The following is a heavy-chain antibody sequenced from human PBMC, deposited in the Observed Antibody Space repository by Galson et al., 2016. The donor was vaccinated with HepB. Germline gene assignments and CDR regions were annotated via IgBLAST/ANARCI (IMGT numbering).Heavy chain of an antibody. CDR1: GGSISAYY. Sequence: SETLSLTCTVSGGSISAYYWNWIRQPAGKGLERIGRFYSNGNIKYSPSLQSRVTMSVDTSKNQISLNLNSVTAADTAVYYCARGNPQGQYYYYMDVWGRGTSVSVSS. CDR2: FYSNGNI. V-gene: IGHV4-4*07. CDR3: ARGNPQGQYYYYMDV. J-gene: IGHJ6*03.